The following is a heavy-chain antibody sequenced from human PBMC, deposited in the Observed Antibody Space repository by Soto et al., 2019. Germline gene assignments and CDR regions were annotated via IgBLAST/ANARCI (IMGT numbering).Heavy chain of an antibody. CDR1: GFNVRSNY. Sequence: GGSLRLSCAASGFNVRSNYMSWVRQAPGRGLEWVSYINMDGGSTHYAESVKGRFTISRDNGRNSLSLQMDSLRVEDTAVYYCVRDHSGLKDFDYWGQGTLVTVSS. CDR2: INMDGGST. V-gene: IGHV3-11*06. CDR3: VRDHSGLKDFDY. J-gene: IGHJ4*02. D-gene: IGHD1-1*01.